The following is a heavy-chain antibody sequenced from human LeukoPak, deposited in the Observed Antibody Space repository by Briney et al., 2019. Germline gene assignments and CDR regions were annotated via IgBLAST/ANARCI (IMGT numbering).Heavy chain of an antibody. CDR2: INHRGST. CDR3: ARQDYGEVN. CDR1: GGSFSAYY. Sequence: SETLSLTCAVYGGSFSAYYWSWIRQPPGKGLEWIGEINHRGSTHYNPSLKSRVTISIDTSKSQFSLKLNSLTAADTAIYYCARQDYGEVNWGQGTLVTVSS. D-gene: IGHD4-17*01. J-gene: IGHJ4*02. V-gene: IGHV4-34*01.